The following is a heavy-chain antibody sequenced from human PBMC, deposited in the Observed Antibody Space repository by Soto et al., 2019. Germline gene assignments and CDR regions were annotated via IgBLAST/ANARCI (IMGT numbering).Heavy chain of an antibody. J-gene: IGHJ6*02. Sequence: SVKVSCKASGGTFSSYAISWVRQAPGQGLEWMGGIIPIFGTANYAQKFQGRVTITADESTSTAYMELSNLRSEDTAVYYCARGLTGCSSGRCYTPTTYGMDVWGQGTTVTVSS. CDR1: GGTFSSYA. CDR2: IIPIFGTA. CDR3: ARGLTGCSSGRCYTPTTYGMDV. V-gene: IGHV1-69*13. D-gene: IGHD2-15*01.